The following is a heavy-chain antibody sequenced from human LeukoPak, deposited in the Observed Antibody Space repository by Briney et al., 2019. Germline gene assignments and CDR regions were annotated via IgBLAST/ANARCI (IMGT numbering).Heavy chain of an antibody. V-gene: IGHV4-59*01. D-gene: IGHD5-12*01. CDR3: ARTVSGYYFNA. Sequence: SETLSLTCTVSGGSINSYYGSWIRQPPGKGLEWMGYVAYSGSTNYNPSLKSRVTISLDTSKNQFSLKLSSVTAADTAVYYCARTVSGYYFNAWGPGPLVTVSS. J-gene: IGHJ5*02. CDR1: GGSINSYY. CDR2: VAYSGST.